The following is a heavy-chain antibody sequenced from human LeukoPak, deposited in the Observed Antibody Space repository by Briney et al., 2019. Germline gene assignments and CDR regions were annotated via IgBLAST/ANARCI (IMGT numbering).Heavy chain of an antibody. CDR3: ARDLDSGSYYGY. CDR2: IIPILGTA. J-gene: IGHJ4*02. CDR1: GGTFSSYA. Sequence: ASVKVSCKASGGTFSSYAISWVRQAPGQGLEWMGGIIPILGTANYAQKFQGRVTIIADESTSTAYMELSSLRSEDTAVYYCARDLDSGSYYGYWGQGTLVTVSS. D-gene: IGHD1-26*01. V-gene: IGHV1-69*01.